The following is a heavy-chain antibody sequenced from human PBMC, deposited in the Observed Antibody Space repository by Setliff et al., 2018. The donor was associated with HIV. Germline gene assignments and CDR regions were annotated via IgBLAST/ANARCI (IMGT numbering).Heavy chain of an antibody. CDR3: AKPLTQWGVSPYHYAVDV. V-gene: IGHV3-21*04. Sequence: PGGSLRLSCAASGFTFSSYSMNWVRQAPGKGLEWVSSISSGSSYIYYADSVKGRFTISTDNSKNTLYLQMNSLRAEDTAVYYCAKPLTQWGVSPYHYAVDVWGQGTTVTVSS. J-gene: IGHJ6*02. CDR2: ISSGSSYI. D-gene: IGHD1-26*01. CDR1: GFTFSSYS.